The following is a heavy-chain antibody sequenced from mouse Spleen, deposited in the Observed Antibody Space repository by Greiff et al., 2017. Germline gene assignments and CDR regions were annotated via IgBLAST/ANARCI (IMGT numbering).Heavy chain of an antibody. J-gene: IGHJ4*01. V-gene: IGHV2-6-1*01. D-gene: IGHD2-4*01. Sequence: VKLMESGPGLVAPSQSLSITCTISGFSLTSYGVHWVRQPPGKGLEWLVVIWSDGSTTYNSALKSRLSISKDNSKSQVFLKMNSLQTDDTAMYYCASYYDYYYAMDYWGQGTSVTVSS. CDR1: GFSLTSYG. CDR2: IWSDGST. CDR3: ASYYDYYYAMDY.